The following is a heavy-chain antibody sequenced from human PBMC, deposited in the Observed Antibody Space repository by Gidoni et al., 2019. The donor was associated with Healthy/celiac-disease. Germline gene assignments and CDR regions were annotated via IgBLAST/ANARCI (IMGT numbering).Heavy chain of an antibody. CDR2: ILYDGSNK. Sequence: QVQLVESGGGVVQPGRSLRLSCAASGFTFSSYAMHWVSQAPGKGLEWVAVILYDGSNKYYADSVKGRFTISRDNSKNTLYLQMNSLRAEDTAVYYCARGGMVLWFGELPPAGGFDYWGQGTLVTVSS. V-gene: IGHV3-30-3*01. CDR1: GFTFSSYA. J-gene: IGHJ4*02. D-gene: IGHD3-10*01. CDR3: ARGGMVLWFGELPPAGGFDY.